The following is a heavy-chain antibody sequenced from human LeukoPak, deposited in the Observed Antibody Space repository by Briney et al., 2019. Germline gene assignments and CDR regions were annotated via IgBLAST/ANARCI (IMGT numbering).Heavy chain of an antibody. CDR1: RFTFSSYT. V-gene: IGHV3-21*01. CDR2: IDPSSTYI. D-gene: IGHD6-6*01. CDR3: AKEGSWSVGSSPSDAFDI. J-gene: IGHJ3*02. Sequence: GGSLRLSCSASRFTFSSYTMNWVRQAPGKGLEWVSSIDPSSTYIYYADSVKGRFTISRDNAQNSLYLQMNSLRAEDTAVYYCAKEGSWSVGSSPSDAFDIWGQGTMVTVSS.